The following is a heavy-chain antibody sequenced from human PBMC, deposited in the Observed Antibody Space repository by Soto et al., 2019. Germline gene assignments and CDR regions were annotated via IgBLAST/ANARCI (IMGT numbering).Heavy chain of an antibody. V-gene: IGHV3-7*01. CDR3: ARVVGATQMDFDY. J-gene: IGHJ4*02. CDR1: GFTFSSYA. CDR2: IKQDGSEK. Sequence: SLRLSCAASGFTFSSYAISWVRQAPWKGLEWVANIKQDGSEKYYVDSVRGRFTMSRDNAKNSLYLQMNSLRAEDTAVYYCARVVGATQMDFDYWGQGTLVTVSS. D-gene: IGHD1-26*01.